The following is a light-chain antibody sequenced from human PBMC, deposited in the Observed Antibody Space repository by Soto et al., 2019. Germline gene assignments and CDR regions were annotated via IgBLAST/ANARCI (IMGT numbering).Light chain of an antibody. CDR2: DAS. CDR1: QSVSSN. J-gene: IGKJ4*01. CDR3: QQRSNWLT. V-gene: IGKV3-11*01. Sequence: EIELTQSPATLSLSPGERATLSCRASQSVSSNLAWYQQKPGQAPRLLIYDASNRATGIPARFSGSGSGTDFTLNISSLEPEDFAVYHCQQRSNWLTFRGGTKVDIX.